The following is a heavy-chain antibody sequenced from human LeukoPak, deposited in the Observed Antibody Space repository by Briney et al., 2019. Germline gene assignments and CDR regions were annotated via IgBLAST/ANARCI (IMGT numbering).Heavy chain of an antibody. CDR1: GFTFSTYS. Sequence: GGSLRLSCAASGFTFSTYSMNWVRQAPGRGLEWVSSISSSSSYIYYADSVKGRFTISRDNAKKSVYLQMNSLRAEDTAVYYCAKDRRELYYFDYWGQGTLVTVSS. V-gene: IGHV3-21*04. CDR3: AKDRRELYYFDY. CDR2: ISSSSSYI. J-gene: IGHJ4*02. D-gene: IGHD1-26*01.